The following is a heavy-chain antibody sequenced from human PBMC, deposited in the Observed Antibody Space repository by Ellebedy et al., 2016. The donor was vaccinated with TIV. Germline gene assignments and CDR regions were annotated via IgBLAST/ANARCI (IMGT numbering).Heavy chain of an antibody. D-gene: IGHD4-17*01. CDR3: ARASGGQWTTEFDY. Sequence: ASVKVSCXASGGTFTSYGISWVRQAPGQGLEWMGWISAYNGNTNYAQKLQGRVTMTTDTSTSTAYMELRSLRSDDTAVYYCARASGGQWTTEFDYWGQGTLVTVSS. CDR1: GGTFTSYG. CDR2: ISAYNGNT. V-gene: IGHV1-18*01. J-gene: IGHJ4*02.